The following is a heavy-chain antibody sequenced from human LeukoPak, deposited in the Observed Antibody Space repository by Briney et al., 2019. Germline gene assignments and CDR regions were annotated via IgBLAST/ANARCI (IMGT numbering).Heavy chain of an antibody. Sequence: GGSLRLSCAASGFTFSSYEMNWVRQAPGKGLEWVSYISSSGSTIYYADSVKGRFTISRDNAKSSLYLQMNSLRAEDTAVYYCARDRSIDYGDYKGAFDIWGQGTMVTVSS. CDR1: GFTFSSYE. CDR3: ARDRSIDYGDYKGAFDI. J-gene: IGHJ3*02. CDR2: ISSSGSTI. V-gene: IGHV3-48*03. D-gene: IGHD4-17*01.